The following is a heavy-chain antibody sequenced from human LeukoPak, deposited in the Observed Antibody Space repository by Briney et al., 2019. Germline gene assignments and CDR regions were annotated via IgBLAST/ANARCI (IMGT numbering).Heavy chain of an antibody. CDR1: GYTFTGYY. Sequence: ASVKVSCKASGYTFTGYYMHWVRQAPGQGLEWMGWINPNSGGTNYAQKFQGWVTMTRDTSISTAYMELSRLRSDDTAVYYCARGGGSYHEPPLGYYGMDVWGQGTTVTVSS. V-gene: IGHV1-2*04. J-gene: IGHJ6*02. D-gene: IGHD1-26*01. CDR2: INPNSGGT. CDR3: ARGGGSYHEPPLGYYGMDV.